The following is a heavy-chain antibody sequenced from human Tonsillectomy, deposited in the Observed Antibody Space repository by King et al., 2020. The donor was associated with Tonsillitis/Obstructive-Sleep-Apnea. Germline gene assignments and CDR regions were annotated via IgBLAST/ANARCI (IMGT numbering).Heavy chain of an antibody. Sequence: QLVQSGGGLVQPGGSLRLSCAASGFTFSSYAMSWVRQASGKGLEWVSSISGSGGSTYYADSLKGRFTISRDNSKNTLYLQMNSLRAEDTAVYYCAKDSGCSSTSCYTSLHDYWGQGTLVTVSS. V-gene: IGHV3-23*04. D-gene: IGHD2-2*02. CDR3: AKDSGCSSTSCYTSLHDY. CDR1: GFTFSSYA. CDR2: ISGSGGST. J-gene: IGHJ4*02.